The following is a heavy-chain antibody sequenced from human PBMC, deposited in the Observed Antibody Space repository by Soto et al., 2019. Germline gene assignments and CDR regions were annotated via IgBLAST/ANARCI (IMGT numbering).Heavy chain of an antibody. CDR1: GFSLSTSGVG. Sequence: QITLKESGPTLVRPTQTLTLTCAFSGFSLSTSGVGVGWIRQPPGKALEWLAVIYWDYSKHYSPSLRSRLTITNATSTHQVGLTITNMDPMDTGTYYFAHRGPEDWPLDYWGQGTLVTVSS. CDR3: AHRGPEDWPLDY. J-gene: IGHJ4*02. V-gene: IGHV2-5*02. D-gene: IGHD3-9*01. CDR2: IYWDYSK.